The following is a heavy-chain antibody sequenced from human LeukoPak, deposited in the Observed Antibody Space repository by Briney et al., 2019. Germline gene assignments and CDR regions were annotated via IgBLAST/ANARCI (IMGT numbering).Heavy chain of an antibody. V-gene: IGHV4-34*01. J-gene: IGHJ4*02. D-gene: IGHD4-11*01. CDR1: GGSFSGYY. CDR3: ARGRAGWTTVTTTPTN. Sequence: PSETLSLTCAVYGGSFSGYYWSWIRQPPGKGLDWIGEINHSGSTNYNPSRKRRVTISVDTSKNQFSLKLRSVTAADTAVYYCARGRAGWTTVTTTPTNWGQGTLVTVSS. CDR2: INHSGST.